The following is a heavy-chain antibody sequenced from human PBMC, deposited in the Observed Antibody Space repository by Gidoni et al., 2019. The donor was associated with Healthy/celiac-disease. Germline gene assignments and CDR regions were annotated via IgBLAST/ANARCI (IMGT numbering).Heavy chain of an antibody. Sequence: QVQLVQSGAEVKKPGASVTVSCKASGYTFTSYGISWVRQAPGQGLEWMGWISAYNGNTNYAQKLQGRVTMTTDTSTSTAYMELRSLRSDDTAVYYCARGGHIVVVTAISDWFDPWGQGTLVTVSS. J-gene: IGHJ5*02. CDR2: ISAYNGNT. V-gene: IGHV1-18*01. CDR3: ARGGHIVVVTAISDWFDP. CDR1: GYTFTSYG. D-gene: IGHD2-21*02.